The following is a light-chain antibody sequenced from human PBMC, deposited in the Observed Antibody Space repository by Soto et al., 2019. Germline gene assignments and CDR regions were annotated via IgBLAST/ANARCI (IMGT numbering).Light chain of an antibody. J-gene: IGLJ2*01. CDR2: DVN. CDR3: SSYTTSATVV. Sequence: QSVLTQPASVSGSPGQAITISCTGTNNDVGAYNYVSWYQQQPGKAPKLLISDVNTRPSGVSIRFSGSKSGNTASLTISGLQAEDETDYYCSSYTTSATVVFGGGTKVTVL. V-gene: IGLV2-14*03. CDR1: NNDVGAYNY.